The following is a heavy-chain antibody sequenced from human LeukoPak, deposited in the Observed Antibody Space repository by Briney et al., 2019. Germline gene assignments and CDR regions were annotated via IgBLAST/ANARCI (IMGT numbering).Heavy chain of an antibody. V-gene: IGHV3-9*01. CDR2: ISWDSGSV. Sequence: SLRLSCTASGLSFNEYGMHWVRQAPGRGLEWVSGISWDSGSVAYADSVKGRFTISRDNAKNSLYLQMNSLRAEDTAVYYCARDYSSYNWFDPWGQGTLVTVSS. J-gene: IGHJ5*02. D-gene: IGHD6-6*01. CDR1: GLSFNEYG. CDR3: ARDYSSYNWFDP.